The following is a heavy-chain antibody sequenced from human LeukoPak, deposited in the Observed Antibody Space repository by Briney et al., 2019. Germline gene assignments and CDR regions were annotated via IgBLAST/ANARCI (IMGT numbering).Heavy chain of an antibody. V-gene: IGHV4-59*01. CDR2: IYYSGST. CDR3: ARCGPEYSSAWPDY. CDR1: GGSISTYY. D-gene: IGHD6-19*01. Sequence: PSETLSLTCTVSGGSISTYYWSWIRQPPGTGLEWIGYIYYSGSTNYNPSLKSRVTTSVGTSKNQFSLKLSSVTTADTAVYYCARCGPEYSSAWPDYWGQGTLVTVSS. J-gene: IGHJ4*02.